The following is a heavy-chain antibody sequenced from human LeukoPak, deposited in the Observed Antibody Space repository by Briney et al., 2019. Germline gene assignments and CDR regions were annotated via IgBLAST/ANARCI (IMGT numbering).Heavy chain of an antibody. CDR2: ISGSSDSI. V-gene: IGHV3-23*01. CDR3: AKDSVAYNGIYDAFDS. D-gene: IGHD1-26*01. Sequence: ETLSLTCTVSGGSISSYYWSWIRQFPGKGLEWVSGISGSSDSIHYADSVKGRFTISRDNSKNTLYLQMNSLRAEDTAVYYCAKDSVAYNGIYDAFDSWGQGTMVTVSS. CDR1: GGSISSYY. J-gene: IGHJ3*02.